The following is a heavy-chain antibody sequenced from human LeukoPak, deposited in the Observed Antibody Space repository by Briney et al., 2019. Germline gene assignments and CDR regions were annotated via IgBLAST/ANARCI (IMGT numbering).Heavy chain of an antibody. CDR3: AKGPSSSGWTYFDY. V-gene: IGHV3-9*03. J-gene: IGHJ4*02. CDR1: GFTFDDYA. D-gene: IGHD6-19*01. Sequence: GGSLRLSCAASGFTFDDYAMHWVRQAPGKGLGWVSGISWSSGSIGYADSVKGRFTVSRDNAKNSLYLQMNSLRAEDMALYYCAKGPSSSGWTYFDYWGQGTLVTVSS. CDR2: ISWSSGSI.